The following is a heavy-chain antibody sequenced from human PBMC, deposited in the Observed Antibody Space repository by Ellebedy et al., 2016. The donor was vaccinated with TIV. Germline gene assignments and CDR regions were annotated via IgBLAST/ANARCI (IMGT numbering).Heavy chain of an antibody. V-gene: IGHV1-18*01. Sequence: AASVKVSCKASGYTFTSYGISWVRQAPGQGLEWMEWINADNGNTNYAQKFQGRVTMTTDTSTRTASMELRRLRSDDTAMYYCARTPYGGPNEWFDPWGQGTLVTVSS. CDR2: INADNGNT. D-gene: IGHD4-23*01. CDR3: ARTPYGGPNEWFDP. J-gene: IGHJ5*02. CDR1: GYTFTSYG.